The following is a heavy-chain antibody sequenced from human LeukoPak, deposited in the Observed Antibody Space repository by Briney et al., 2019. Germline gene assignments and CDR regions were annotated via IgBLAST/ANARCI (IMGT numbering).Heavy chain of an antibody. CDR2: IIPIFGTA. CDR1: GGTFSSYA. D-gene: IGHD6-13*01. Sequence: SVKVSCKASGGTFSSYAISWVRQAPGQGLEWMGGIIPIFGTANYAQKFQGRVTITADESTSTAYMELSSLRSEDTAVYYCALIPGIAAAGTGGYFQHWGQGTLVTVSS. CDR3: ALIPGIAAAGTGGYFQH. J-gene: IGHJ1*01. V-gene: IGHV1-69*13.